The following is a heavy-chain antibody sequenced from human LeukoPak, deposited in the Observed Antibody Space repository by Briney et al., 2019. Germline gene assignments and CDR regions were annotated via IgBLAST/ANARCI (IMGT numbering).Heavy chain of an antibody. J-gene: IGHJ4*02. CDR2: IYSGGST. CDR3: ARDVVAAAGTPNNTDY. V-gene: IGHV3-53*04. D-gene: IGHD6-13*01. Sequence: GGSLRLSCAASGFTVSSNYMSWVRQAPGKGLEWVSVIYSGGSTYYADSVKGRFTISRHNSKNTLYLQMNSLRAEDTAVYYCARDVVAAAGTPNNTDYWGQGTLVTVSS. CDR1: GFTVSSNY.